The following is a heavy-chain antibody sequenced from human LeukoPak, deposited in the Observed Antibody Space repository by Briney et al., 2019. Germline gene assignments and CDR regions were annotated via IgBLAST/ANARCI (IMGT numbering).Heavy chain of an antibody. Sequence: PGRSLRLSCAASGFTFSSYSMNWVRQAPGKGLEWVSSISSSSSYIYYADSVKGRFTISRDNAKNSLYLQMNSLRAEDTAVYYCARAGIVVVPAAIGYYYGMDVWGQGTTVTVSS. V-gene: IGHV3-21*01. CDR1: GFTFSSYS. D-gene: IGHD2-2*02. J-gene: IGHJ6*02. CDR3: ARAGIVVVPAAIGYYYGMDV. CDR2: ISSSSSYI.